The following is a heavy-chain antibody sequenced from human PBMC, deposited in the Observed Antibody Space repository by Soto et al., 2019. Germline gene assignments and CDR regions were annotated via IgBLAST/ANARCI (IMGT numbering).Heavy chain of an antibody. D-gene: IGHD2-2*01. Sequence: ASVKVSCKASGYIFINYGITWVRQAPGQGLEWMGWISGYNGNTKYADKLQGRVTMTTDTSTTTAYMELRSLRSDDTAVYCCTRDEVPAANWLDRWGQGTLVTVSS. CDR2: ISGYNGNT. CDR1: GYIFINYG. CDR3: TRDEVPAANWLDR. J-gene: IGHJ5*02. V-gene: IGHV1-18*01.